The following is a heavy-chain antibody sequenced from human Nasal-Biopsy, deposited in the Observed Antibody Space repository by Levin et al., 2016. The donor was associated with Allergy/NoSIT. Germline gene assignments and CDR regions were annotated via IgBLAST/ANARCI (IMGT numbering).Heavy chain of an antibody. CDR1: GFGLIDSV. V-gene: IGHV3-49*04. J-gene: IGHJ6*02. CDR3: TRVEVSAVFGPQSYSYSGMDV. CDR2: IRTRSYGGTA. Sequence: GESLKISCSASGFGLIDSVVNWVRQAPGKGLEWVGLIRTRSYGGTAEYAASVKGRFTISRDDSRSIAYLQMNSLKSEDTALYYCTRVEVSAVFGPQSYSYSGMDVWGRGTTVTVSS. D-gene: IGHD3-10*01.